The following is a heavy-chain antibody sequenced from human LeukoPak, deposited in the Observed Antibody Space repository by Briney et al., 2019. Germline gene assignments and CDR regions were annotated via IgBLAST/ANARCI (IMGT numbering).Heavy chain of an antibody. J-gene: IGHJ4*02. CDR1: GGSISSSNW. CDR3: AVLITMVRGAFDY. Sequence: SETLSLTCAVSGGSISSSNWWSWVRQPPGKGLEWIGEIYHSGSTNYNPSLKSRVTISVDKSKNQFSLKLSSVTAADTAVYYCAVLITMVRGAFDYWGQGTLVTVSS. V-gene: IGHV4-4*02. CDR2: IYHSGST. D-gene: IGHD3-10*01.